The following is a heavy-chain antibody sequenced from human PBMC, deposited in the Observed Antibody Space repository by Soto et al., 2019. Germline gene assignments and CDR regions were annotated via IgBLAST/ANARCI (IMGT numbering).Heavy chain of an antibody. CDR1: GGSISSGGYS. Sequence: LSLTCAVSGGSISSGGYSWSWIRQPPGKGLEWIGYIYHSGSTYYNPSLKSRVTISVDRSKNQFSLKLSSVTAADTAVYYCARVSYRSGSYSRSFDPWCQGNLVTVSS. J-gene: IGHJ5*02. V-gene: IGHV4-30-2*01. D-gene: IGHD3-10*01. CDR2: IYHSGST. CDR3: ARVSYRSGSYSRSFDP.